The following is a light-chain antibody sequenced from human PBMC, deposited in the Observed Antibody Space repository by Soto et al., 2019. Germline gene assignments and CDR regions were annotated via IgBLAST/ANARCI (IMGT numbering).Light chain of an antibody. J-gene: IGLJ3*02. CDR3: SSYTSSSTPWV. Sequence: QSALTQPASVSGSPGQSITISWTGTSGDVGGYNYVSWYQQHPGKAPKLMIYEVSNRPSGVSNRFSGSKSGNTASLTISGLQAEDEADYYCSSYTSSSTPWVFGGGTKVTVL. V-gene: IGLV2-14*01. CDR1: SGDVGGYNY. CDR2: EVS.